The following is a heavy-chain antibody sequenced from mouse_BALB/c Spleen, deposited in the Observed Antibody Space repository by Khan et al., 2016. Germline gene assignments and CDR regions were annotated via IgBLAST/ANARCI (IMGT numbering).Heavy chain of an antibody. CDR2: IWAGGST. CDR3: ARDGHDFDAWFAS. V-gene: IGHV2-9*02. Sequence: VELVESGPGLVAPSQSLSITCTVSGFSLTNSGVHWVRQPPRKGLDWLGVIWAGGSTDYNSALMSRLSITRDTSQNQVFVKMNSLQTDDTAMYXWARDGHDFDAWFASWGQGTLVTVSA. CDR1: GFSLTNSG. D-gene: IGHD6-1*01. J-gene: IGHJ3*01.